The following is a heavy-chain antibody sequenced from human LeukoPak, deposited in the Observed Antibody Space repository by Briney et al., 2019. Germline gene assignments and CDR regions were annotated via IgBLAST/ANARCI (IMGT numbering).Heavy chain of an antibody. Sequence: PGGSLRLSCAASGFTFSAYYMSWIRHAPGKGLEWVSYISGSSTDTNYADSVKGRFIISRDNAKNSLYLQMNRLRADDTAVYYCTRGSPGIALDVWGQGTTVTVSS. V-gene: IGHV3-11*05. D-gene: IGHD1-26*01. CDR1: GFTFSAYY. CDR2: ISGSSTDT. CDR3: TRGSPGIALDV. J-gene: IGHJ6*02.